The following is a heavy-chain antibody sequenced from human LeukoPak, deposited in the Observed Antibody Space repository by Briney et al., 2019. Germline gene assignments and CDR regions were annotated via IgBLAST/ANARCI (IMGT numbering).Heavy chain of an antibody. CDR3: AKQHMVRGVAFDY. Sequence: GGSLRLSGAASGFTFSSYGMHWVRQAPGKGLEWVAFIRYDGSNKYYADSVKGRFTISRDNSKNTLYLQMNSLRAEDTAVYYCAKQHMVRGVAFDYWGQGTLVTVSS. CDR2: IRYDGSNK. J-gene: IGHJ4*02. D-gene: IGHD3-10*01. CDR1: GFTFSSYG. V-gene: IGHV3-30*02.